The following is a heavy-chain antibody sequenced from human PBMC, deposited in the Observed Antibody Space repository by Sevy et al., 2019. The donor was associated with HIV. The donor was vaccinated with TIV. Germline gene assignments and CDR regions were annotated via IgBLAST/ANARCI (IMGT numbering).Heavy chain of an antibody. Sequence: GGSLRLSCSASRLTFSDYYMTWIRQAPGKGLECISYINNSGNTVYYSDSVKGRFTVSRDNAKKSLYLQLNSLRDEDTAVYYCARDNYCISGDGCYGYGLDVWGQGTTVTVSS. CDR1: RLTFSDYY. J-gene: IGHJ6*02. CDR2: INNSGNTV. CDR3: ARDNYCISGDGCYGYGLDV. V-gene: IGHV3-11*01. D-gene: IGHD2-2*01.